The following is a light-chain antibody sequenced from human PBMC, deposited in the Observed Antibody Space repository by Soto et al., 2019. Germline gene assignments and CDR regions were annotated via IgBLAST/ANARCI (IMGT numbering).Light chain of an antibody. V-gene: IGKV3-15*01. Sequence: ILFTQSPFTLSLXPGXVXXXXXXXSESVGSNLAWYQQKPGQAPRLLIHGASKRATGIPARFSGSGSGTEFTLTISSLQSEDFAVYYCQQYYKWPPETFGQGTKVDIK. CDR1: ESVGSN. CDR2: GAS. J-gene: IGKJ2*01. CDR3: QQYYKWPPET.